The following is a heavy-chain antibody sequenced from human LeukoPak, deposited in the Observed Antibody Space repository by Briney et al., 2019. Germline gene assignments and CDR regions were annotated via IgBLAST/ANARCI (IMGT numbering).Heavy chain of an antibody. V-gene: IGHV3-30*02. D-gene: IGHD6-19*01. CDR3: AKDEGGEAGNYIDC. CDR1: GFTFSTYG. J-gene: IGHJ4*02. Sequence: GGSLRLSCAASGFTFSTYGMHWVRQAPGKGLEWVAFIRYDGSNKYYADSVKGRFTISRDNSKNTLYLQMNSLRVEDTAVYFCAKDEGGEAGNYIDCWGQGTLVTVSS. CDR2: IRYDGSNK.